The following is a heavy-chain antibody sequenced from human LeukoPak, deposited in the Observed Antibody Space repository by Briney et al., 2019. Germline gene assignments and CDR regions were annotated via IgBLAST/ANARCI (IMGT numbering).Heavy chain of an antibody. J-gene: IGHJ4*02. V-gene: IGHV4-59*01. Sequence: SGTLSLTCTVSDGYINYYYWSWIRQPPGKGLEWIGFVYYNGNTNYNPSLKSRVSLSVDTSKNQFSLRLNSVTAADTAVYYCARHYCTGDNCYYFDYWGQGTLVTVSS. D-gene: IGHD2-8*02. CDR3: ARHYCTGDNCYYFDY. CDR1: DGYINYYY. CDR2: VYYNGNT.